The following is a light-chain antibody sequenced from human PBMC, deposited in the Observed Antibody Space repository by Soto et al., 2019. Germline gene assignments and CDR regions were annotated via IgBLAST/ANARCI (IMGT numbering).Light chain of an antibody. J-gene: IGLJ1*01. CDR1: SSDVGGYNY. CDR3: SSYAGSIYV. Sequence: PALTQPPSPSGSPGQSVTTSCTGTSSDVGGYNYVSWYQQHPGKAPKLMIYEVSKRPSGVPDRFSGSKSGNTASLTVSGLQAEDEADYYCSSYAGSIYVFGTGTKAPS. V-gene: IGLV2-8*01. CDR2: EVS.